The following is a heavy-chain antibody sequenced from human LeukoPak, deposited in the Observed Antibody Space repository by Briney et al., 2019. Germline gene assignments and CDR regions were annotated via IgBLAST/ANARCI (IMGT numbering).Heavy chain of an antibody. CDR2: IYHSGST. D-gene: IGHD2-21*01. CDR3: ARGVIYYYYMDV. Sequence: PSETLSLTCTVSGGSISTYYWSWIRQPPGKGLEWIGYIYHSGSTNYNPSLKSRVTISVDTSQNQFSLKLSSVTAADTAVYYCARGVIYYYYMDVWGKGTTVTVSS. V-gene: IGHV4-59*01. CDR1: GGSISTYY. J-gene: IGHJ6*03.